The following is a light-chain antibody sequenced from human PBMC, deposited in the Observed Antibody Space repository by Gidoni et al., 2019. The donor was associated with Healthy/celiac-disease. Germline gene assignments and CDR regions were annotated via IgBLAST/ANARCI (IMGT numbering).Light chain of an antibody. CDR2: DAS. CDR1: QSVSSY. J-gene: IGKJ3*01. CDR3: QQRSNWPIT. Sequence: EIVLTQSPATLSLSPGERATLSCRASQSVSSYLAWYQQKPGQAPRLLIYDASNRATGIPARFSGSGNGTDFTLTISSLEPEDFAVYYCQQRSNWPITFGPGTKVDIK. V-gene: IGKV3-11*01.